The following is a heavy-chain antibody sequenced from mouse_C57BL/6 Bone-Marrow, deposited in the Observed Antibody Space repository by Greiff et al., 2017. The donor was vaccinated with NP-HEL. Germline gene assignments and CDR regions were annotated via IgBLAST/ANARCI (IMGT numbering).Heavy chain of an antibody. J-gene: IGHJ1*03. D-gene: IGHD1-1*01. CDR1: GYTFTSYW. Sequence: QVQLQQPGAELVKPGASVKMSCKASGYTFTSYWITWVKQRPGQGLEWIGDIYPGSGSTNYNEKFKSKATLTVDTSSSTAYMQLSSLTSEDSAVVYCAKCCDSSGYFDVWGTGTTVTVSS. V-gene: IGHV1-55*01. CDR3: AKCCDSSGYFDV. CDR2: IYPGSGST.